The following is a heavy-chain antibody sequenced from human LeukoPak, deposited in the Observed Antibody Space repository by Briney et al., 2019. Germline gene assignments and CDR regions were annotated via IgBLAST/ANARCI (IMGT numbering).Heavy chain of an antibody. CDR3: ARDTGYSSGWSPSYGMDV. J-gene: IGHJ6*02. CDR1: GFTFSSYG. V-gene: IGHV3-30*19. D-gene: IGHD6-19*01. CDR2: ISYDGSNK. Sequence: GGSLRLSCAASGFTFSSYGMHWVRQAPGKGLEWVAVISYDGSNKYYADSVKGRFTISRDNSKNTLYLQMNSLRAEDTAVYYCARDTGYSSGWSPSYGMDVWGQGTTVTVSS.